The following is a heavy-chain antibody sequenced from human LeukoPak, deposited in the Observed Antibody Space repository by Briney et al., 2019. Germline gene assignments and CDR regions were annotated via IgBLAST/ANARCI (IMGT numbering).Heavy chain of an antibody. Sequence: GGSLRLSCAASGFTFSSYAMSWVRQAPGKGLEWVSAISGSGGSTYYAGSVKGRFTISRDNSKNTLYLQMNSLRAEDTAVYYCAKDSSEYSSPSYLDYWGQGTLVTVSS. CDR3: AKDSSEYSSPSYLDY. J-gene: IGHJ4*02. D-gene: IGHD6-6*01. CDR1: GFTFSSYA. V-gene: IGHV3-23*01. CDR2: ISGSGGST.